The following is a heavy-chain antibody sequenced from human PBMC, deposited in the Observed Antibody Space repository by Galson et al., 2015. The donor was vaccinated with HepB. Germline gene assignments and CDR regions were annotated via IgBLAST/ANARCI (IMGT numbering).Heavy chain of an antibody. D-gene: IGHD3-22*01. V-gene: IGHV3-15*01. J-gene: IGHJ3*01. CDR2: IKSKTDGETT. CDR3: TTEFSIHYYDSSDTDVFDV. Sequence: SLRLSCAASGFTFINAWMNWVRQAPGKGLEWVGRIKSKTDGETTDYAAPVKGRFTISRDDSKNTLFLQINSLKTEDTAVYYCTTEFSIHYYDSSDTDVFDVWGQGTMVTVSS. CDR1: GFTFINAW.